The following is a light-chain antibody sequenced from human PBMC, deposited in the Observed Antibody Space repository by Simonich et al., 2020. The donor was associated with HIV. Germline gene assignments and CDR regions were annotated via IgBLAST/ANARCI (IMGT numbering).Light chain of an antibody. Sequence: SYELTQPPSVSVSPGQTARIPCSGDALPNQYAYWFQQTPGQAPVLVICKDSERPSGIPERFSGSSSGTTVTLTISGVQAEDEADYYCQSADSSGTWVFGGGTKLTVL. J-gene: IGLJ3*02. CDR3: QSADSSGTWV. V-gene: IGLV3-25*03. CDR2: KDS. CDR1: ALPNQY.